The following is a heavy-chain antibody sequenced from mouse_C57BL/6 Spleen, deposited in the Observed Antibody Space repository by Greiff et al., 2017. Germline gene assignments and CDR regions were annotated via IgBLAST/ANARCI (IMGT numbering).Heavy chain of an antibody. CDR3: ARRAIYYGSSPWWYFDV. D-gene: IGHD1-1*01. J-gene: IGHJ1*03. V-gene: IGHV1-47*01. CDR2: FHPYNDDT. CDR1: GYTFTTYP. Sequence: QVHVKQSGAELVKPGASVKMSCKASGYTFTTYPIEWMKQNHGKSLEWIGNFHPYNDDTKYNEKFKGKATLTVEKSSSTVYLELSRLTSDDSAVYYCARRAIYYGSSPWWYFDVWGTGTTVTVSS.